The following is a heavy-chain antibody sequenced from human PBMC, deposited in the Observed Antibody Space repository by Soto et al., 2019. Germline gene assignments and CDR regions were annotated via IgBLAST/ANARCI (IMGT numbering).Heavy chain of an antibody. CDR3: ARAPDTAMVLGTFDY. CDR1: GGSISSYC. J-gene: IGHJ4*02. CDR2: IYYSGST. V-gene: IGHV4-59*01. D-gene: IGHD5-18*01. Sequence: LEILSLTCTVSGGSISSYCWSWIRQPPGKGLEWIGYIYYSGSTNYNPSLKSRVTISVDTSKNQFSLKLSSVTAADTAVYYCARAPDTAMVLGTFDYWGQGTLVTSPQ.